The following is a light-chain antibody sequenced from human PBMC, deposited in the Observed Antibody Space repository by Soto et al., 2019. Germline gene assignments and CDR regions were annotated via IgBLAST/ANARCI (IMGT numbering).Light chain of an antibody. CDR2: GAS. Sequence: EIVLTQSAGTLSLSPGERATLSCRASRSVSNNYFAWYQQKPGQAPRLLIYGASSRASGTPDRFSGSGSGTDFTLTISRLEPEDFAVYYCQQYGSSRALTFGGGTKVDIK. CDR3: QQYGSSRALT. CDR1: RSVSNNY. V-gene: IGKV3-20*01. J-gene: IGKJ4*01.